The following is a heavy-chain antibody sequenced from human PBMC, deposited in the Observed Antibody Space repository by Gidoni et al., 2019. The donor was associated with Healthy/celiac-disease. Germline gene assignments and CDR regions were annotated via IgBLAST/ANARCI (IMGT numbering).Heavy chain of an antibody. V-gene: IGHV1-3*01. D-gene: IGHD1-26*01. CDR1: GYPFTSYA. J-gene: IGHJ4*02. Sequence: QVQLVQSGAEVKKPGASVKVSCKASGYPFTSYAMHWVRQAPGQRLEWMGWINAGNGNTKYSQKFQGRVTITRDTSASTAYMELSSLRSEDTAVYYCARPGSGSYPYYFDYWGQGTLVTVSS. CDR2: INAGNGNT. CDR3: ARPGSGSYPYYFDY.